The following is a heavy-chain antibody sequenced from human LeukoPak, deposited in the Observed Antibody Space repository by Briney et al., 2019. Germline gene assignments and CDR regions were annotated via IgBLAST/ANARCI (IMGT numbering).Heavy chain of an antibody. J-gene: IGHJ4*02. V-gene: IGHV4-31*03. D-gene: IGHD4-23*01. CDR1: GGSINSGGYY. CDR2: IYYSGNT. Sequence: SETLSLTCTVSGGSINSGGYYWSWIRQHPGKGLEWIGYIYYSGNTYYNPSLKSRVTISVDTSKNQFSLKLSSVTAADTAVYYCARGLVVTHRSFDYWGQGTLVTVSS. CDR3: ARGLVVTHRSFDY.